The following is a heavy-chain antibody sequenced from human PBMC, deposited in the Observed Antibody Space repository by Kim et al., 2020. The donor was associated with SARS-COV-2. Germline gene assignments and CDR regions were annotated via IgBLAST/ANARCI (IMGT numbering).Heavy chain of an antibody. D-gene: IGHD2-15*01. CDR2: ISSSSSTI. CDR1: GFTFSSYS. V-gene: IGHV3-48*02. CDR3: AREARGYCSGGSCYLTATNYYYYYMDV. J-gene: IGHJ6*03. Sequence: GGSLRLSCAASGFTFSSYSMNWVRQAPGKGLEWVSYISSSSSTIYYADSVKGRFTISRDNAKNSLYLQMNSLRDEDTAVYYCAREARGYCSGGSCYLTATNYYYYYMDVWGKGTTVTVSS.